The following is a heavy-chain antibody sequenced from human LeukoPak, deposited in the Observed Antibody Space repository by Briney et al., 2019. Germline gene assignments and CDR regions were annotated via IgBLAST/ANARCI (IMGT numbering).Heavy chain of an antibody. Sequence: GSLRLSCAASGFTFSSYAMSWVRQAPGKGLEWIGYIYYSGSTNYNPSLKSRVTMSVDTSKNQFSLKLSSVTAADTAVYYCARAMGVITHFDYWGQGTLVTVSS. CDR2: IYYSGST. CDR3: ARAMGVITHFDY. D-gene: IGHD3-22*01. J-gene: IGHJ4*02. CDR1: GFTFSSYA. V-gene: IGHV4-59*01.